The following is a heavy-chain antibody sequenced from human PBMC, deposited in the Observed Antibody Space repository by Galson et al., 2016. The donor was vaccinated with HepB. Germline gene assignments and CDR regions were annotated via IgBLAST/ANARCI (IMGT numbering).Heavy chain of an antibody. J-gene: IGHJ6*02. CDR2: MKPNSGDT. CDR3: ARDTPVGGGYGDHCDGRDV. D-gene: IGHD3-10*01. CDR1: GYSFTSYD. Sequence: SVKVSCKASGYSFTSYDINWVRQVTGQGLEWMGWMKPNSGDTGYDQKFQGRVTLTRNTSISTAYMELRGLRSEDTAVYYCARDTPVGGGYGDHCDGRDVWGRGTTVPVSS. V-gene: IGHV1-8*01.